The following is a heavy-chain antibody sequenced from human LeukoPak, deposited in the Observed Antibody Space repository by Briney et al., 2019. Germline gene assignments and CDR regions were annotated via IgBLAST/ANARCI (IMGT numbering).Heavy chain of an antibody. Sequence: ASVKVSCKASGYTFTSYYMHWVRQAPGQGLEWMGIINPSGGSTSYAQKFQGRVTMTRDTSTSTVYMELSSLRSEDTAVYCCARSLIRLFWFDPWGQGTLVTVSS. V-gene: IGHV1-46*01. CDR3: ARSLIRLFWFDP. D-gene: IGHD2-21*01. CDR1: GYTFTSYY. CDR2: INPSGGST. J-gene: IGHJ5*02.